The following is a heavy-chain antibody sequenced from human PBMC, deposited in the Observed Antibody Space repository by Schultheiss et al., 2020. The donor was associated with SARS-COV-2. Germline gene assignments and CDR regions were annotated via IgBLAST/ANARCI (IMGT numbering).Heavy chain of an antibody. D-gene: IGHD1-26*01. CDR2: ISGSGGSK. CDR3: AKVRLGAGAGFYFDY. V-gene: IGHV3-23*01. J-gene: IGHJ4*02. Sequence: GGSLRLSCAASGFTFRSYAMSWVRQAPGKGLEWVSAISGSGGSKYYADSVKGRFTISRDNSKNTLYLQMNSLRAEDTAVYYCAKVRLGAGAGFYFDYWGQGTLVTVSS. CDR1: GFTFRSYA.